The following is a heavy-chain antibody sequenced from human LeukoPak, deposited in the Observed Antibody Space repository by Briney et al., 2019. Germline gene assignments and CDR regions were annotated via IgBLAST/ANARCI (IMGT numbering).Heavy chain of an antibody. CDR2: ISSSSSYI. CDR3: ARGVELTAPGSPTFDY. J-gene: IGHJ4*02. CDR1: GFTFSSYS. Sequence: GGSLRPSCAASGFTFSSYSMNWVRQAPGKGLEWVSSISSSSSYIYYADSVKGRFTISRDNAKNSLYLQMNSLRAEDTAVYYCARGVELTAPGSPTFDYWGQGTLVTVSS. D-gene: IGHD1-1*01. V-gene: IGHV3-21*01.